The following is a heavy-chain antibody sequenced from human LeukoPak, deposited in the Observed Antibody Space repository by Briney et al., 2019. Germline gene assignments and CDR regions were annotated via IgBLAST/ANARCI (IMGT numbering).Heavy chain of an antibody. CDR1: CGSISSGDYY. Sequence: SQTLSLTCTVSCGSISSGDYYWSWIRQPPGKGLEWIGHIFDSGSTYYNPVLMRRLTISVDTNKNQFSPKLSSVAPADTAEYYCDRERREGGSSWIYYWGRGTLVTVSS. V-gene: IGHV4-30-4*01. J-gene: IGHJ4*02. CDR2: IFDSGST. CDR3: DRERREGGSSWIYY. D-gene: IGHD6-13*01.